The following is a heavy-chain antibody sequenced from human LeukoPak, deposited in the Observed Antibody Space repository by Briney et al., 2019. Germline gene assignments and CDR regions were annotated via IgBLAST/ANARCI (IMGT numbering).Heavy chain of an antibody. CDR2: IIPIFGTA. J-gene: IGHJ4*02. CDR3: ARDPRWELLRGGFDY. CDR1: GGTFSSYA. Sequence: GASVKVSCKASGGTFSSYAISWVRQAPGQGLEWMGGIIPIFGTANYAQKFQGRVTITADESTSTAYMELSSLRSEDMAVYYCARDPRWELLRGGFDYWGQGTLVTVSS. D-gene: IGHD1-26*01. V-gene: IGHV1-69*13.